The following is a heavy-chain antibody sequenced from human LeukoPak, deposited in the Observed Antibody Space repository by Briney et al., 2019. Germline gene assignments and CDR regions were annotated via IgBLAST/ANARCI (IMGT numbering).Heavy chain of an antibody. CDR1: GFTFSSYG. Sequence: PGGSLRLSCAASGFTFSSYGMHWVRQAPGKGLEWVAFIRYDGSNKYYADSVKGRFTISRDNSKNTLYLQMNSLRAEDTAVYYCAKDPRAYYYDSSGGYFDYWGQGTLVTVSS. V-gene: IGHV3-30*02. D-gene: IGHD3-22*01. CDR3: AKDPRAYYYDSSGGYFDY. CDR2: IRYDGSNK. J-gene: IGHJ4*02.